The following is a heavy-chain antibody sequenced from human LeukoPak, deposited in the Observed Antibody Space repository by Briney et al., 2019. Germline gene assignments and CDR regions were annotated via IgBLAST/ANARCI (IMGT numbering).Heavy chain of an antibody. D-gene: IGHD3-10*01. J-gene: IGHJ4*02. Sequence: SETLSLTCTVSGGSISNYYWSWIRQPPGKGREGIGYVYSSGGTNYNPSLKSRVTISVDTSNNQFSLKLNSVTAADTAVYYCARRAYGSGSFHRYHFDYWGQGTLVAVSS. V-gene: IGHV4-59*08. CDR3: ARRAYGSGSFHRYHFDY. CDR2: VYSSGGT. CDR1: GGSISNYY.